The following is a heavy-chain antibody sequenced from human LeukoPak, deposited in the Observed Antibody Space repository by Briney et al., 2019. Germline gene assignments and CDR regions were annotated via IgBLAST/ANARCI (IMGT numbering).Heavy chain of an antibody. D-gene: IGHD3-3*01. CDR2: IYYSGST. J-gene: IGHJ5*02. V-gene: IGHV4-59*01. Sequence: SETLSLTCTVSGGSISSYYWSWIRQPPGKGLEWIGSIYYSGSTNYNPSLTSRVTISVDTSRNQCSLKLSSVTAADTAVYYCARDRGRSARGRWFDPWGQGTLVTVSS. CDR1: GGSISSYY. CDR3: ARDRGRSARGRWFDP.